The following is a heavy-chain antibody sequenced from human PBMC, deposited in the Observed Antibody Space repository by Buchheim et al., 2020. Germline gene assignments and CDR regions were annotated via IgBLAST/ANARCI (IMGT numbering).Heavy chain of an antibody. J-gene: IGHJ4*02. CDR2: INHSGST. Sequence: QVQLQESGPGLVKPSETLSLTCIVSGGSVSSGSYYWSWIRQPPGKGLEWIGEINHSGSTNYNPSLKSRVTISVDTSKNQFSLKLSSVTAADTAVYYCARGRVVGWFGSRAEFDYWGQGTL. V-gene: IGHV4-61*01. CDR3: ARGRVVGWFGSRAEFDY. CDR1: GGSVSSGSYY. D-gene: IGHD3-10*01.